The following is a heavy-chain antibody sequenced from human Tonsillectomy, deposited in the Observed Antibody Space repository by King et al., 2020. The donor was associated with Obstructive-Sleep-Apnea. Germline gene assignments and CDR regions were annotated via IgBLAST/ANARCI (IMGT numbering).Heavy chain of an antibody. D-gene: IGHD3-16*02. Sequence: VKLVESGGGLVQPGGSLRLSCAASGFTFSSYAMSWVRQAPGKGLEWVSAISSSGGRTYHADSVKGRFTISRDNSKNTVYLQMNSLRAEDTAVYYCAKISFYYGMDVWGQGTTVTVSS. CDR1: GFTFSSYA. J-gene: IGHJ6*02. V-gene: IGHV3-23*04. CDR3: AKISFYYGMDV. CDR2: ISSSGGRT.